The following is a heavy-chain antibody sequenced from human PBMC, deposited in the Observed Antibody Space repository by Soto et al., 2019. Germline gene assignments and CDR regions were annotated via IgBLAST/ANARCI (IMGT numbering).Heavy chain of an antibody. CDR1: GFTFSSCA. V-gene: IGHV3-23*01. D-gene: IGHD6-13*01. CDR3: AKCAGPFRSSWYFAY. CDR2: ISGGTT. J-gene: IGHJ4*02. Sequence: GGSLRLSCAASGFTFSSCAMTWVRQAPGKGLEWVSLISGGTTSYADPVKGRFTISRDNSKNMLYLQMNSLRVEDTAVYYCAKCAGPFRSSWYFAYWGQGTLVTVSS.